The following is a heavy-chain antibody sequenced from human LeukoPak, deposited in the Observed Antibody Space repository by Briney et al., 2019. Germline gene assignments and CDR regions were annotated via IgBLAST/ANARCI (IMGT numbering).Heavy chain of an antibody. D-gene: IGHD5-12*01. CDR3: ARDYSGYAPFFDY. J-gene: IGHJ4*02. CDR2: IKQDGSEK. V-gene: IGHV3-7*01. Sequence: GGSLRLSCAASGFTFSSYWMSWVRQAPGKGLEWVGNIKQDGSEKYYVDSVKGRFTISRDNAKNSLYLQMNSLRAEDTAVYYCARDYSGYAPFFDYWGQGTLVTVSS. CDR1: GFTFSSYW.